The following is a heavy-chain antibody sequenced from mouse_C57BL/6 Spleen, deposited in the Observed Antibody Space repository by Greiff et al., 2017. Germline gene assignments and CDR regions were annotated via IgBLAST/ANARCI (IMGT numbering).Heavy chain of an antibody. CDR2: INPINGGT. CDR3: ARGEGDY. V-gene: IGHV1-22*01. Sequence: VQLQQSGPELVKPGASVKMSCKASGYTFTDYTMHWVKQSPGKSLEWIGYINPINGGTSYTQKFKGKATLTVNKSSSTAYMELRSLTSEDSAVYYCARGEGDYWGQGTSVTVSS. CDR1: GYTFTDYT. J-gene: IGHJ4*01.